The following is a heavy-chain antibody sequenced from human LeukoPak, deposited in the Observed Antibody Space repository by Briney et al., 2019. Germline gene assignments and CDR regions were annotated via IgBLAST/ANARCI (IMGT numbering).Heavy chain of an antibody. J-gene: IGHJ4*02. CDR3: ARDAPYAPPLDY. Sequence: SSQTLSLXCTVSGGSSNSGEYYWSWSRQSPGKGLEWIGYIYFNGRTFYNPSLKSRVSMSVDTSKNLFSLRLSSVTAADTALYFCARDAPYAPPLDYWGQGTLVTVSS. CDR1: GGSSNSGEYY. CDR2: IYFNGRT. V-gene: IGHV4-30-4*01. D-gene: IGHD3-16*01.